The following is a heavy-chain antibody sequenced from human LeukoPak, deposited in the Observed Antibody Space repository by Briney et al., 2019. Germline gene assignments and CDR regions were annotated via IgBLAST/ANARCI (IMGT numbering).Heavy chain of an antibody. CDR3: ARDRDYYYDSSGYSPTLYFDY. Sequence: GGSLRLSCAASGFTFSSYAMTWVRQAPGKGLEWVSSISSSGGSTYYADSVRGRFTISRDNAKNSLYLQMNSLRAEDTAVYYCARDRDYYYDSSGYSPTLYFDYWGQGTLVTVSS. J-gene: IGHJ4*02. D-gene: IGHD3-22*01. V-gene: IGHV3-23*01. CDR1: GFTFSSYA. CDR2: ISSSGGST.